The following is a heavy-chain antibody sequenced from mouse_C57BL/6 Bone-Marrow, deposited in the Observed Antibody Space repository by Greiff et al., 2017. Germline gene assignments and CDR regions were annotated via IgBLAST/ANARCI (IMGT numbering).Heavy chain of an antibody. J-gene: IGHJ2*03. V-gene: IGHV14-2*01. CDR2: IDPEDGET. Sequence: VQLQQPGAELVKPGASVKLSCTASGFTFTDYYIHWVKQRTEQGLEWIGRIDPEDGETNYAPKFKDKATLTADTSSNTAYLQLSSLTSEDTAVYYGTSSRVYYGTDYGGQGTRLTVSA. CDR3: TSSRVYYGTDY. CDR1: GFTFTDYY. D-gene: IGHD1-1*01.